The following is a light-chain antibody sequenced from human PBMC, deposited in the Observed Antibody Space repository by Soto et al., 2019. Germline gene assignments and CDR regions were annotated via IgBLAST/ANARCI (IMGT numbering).Light chain of an antibody. V-gene: IGKV3-15*01. CDR2: GAS. CDR3: QQYNDWPRT. J-gene: IGKJ1*01. CDR1: QSVISN. Sequence: EIVMTQSPATLSVSPGERATLSCTDSQSVISNLAWYQQTPGQAPRLIIYGASTRETGIPDSFSGSGSGTEFTLTISSLYSEDFAVYYCQQYNDWPRTFGQGTKVDIK.